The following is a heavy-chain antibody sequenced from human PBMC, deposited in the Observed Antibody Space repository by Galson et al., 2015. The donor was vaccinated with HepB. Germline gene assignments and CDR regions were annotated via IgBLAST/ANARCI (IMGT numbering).Heavy chain of an antibody. Sequence: SVKVSCKASGYTFTSYGISWVRQAPGQGLEWMGWISAYNGNTNYARKLQGRVTMTTDTSTSTAYMELRSLRSDDTAVYYCASAPLSDVASAIADWGQGTLVTVSS. CDR1: GYTFTSYG. CDR3: ASAPLSDVASAIAD. J-gene: IGHJ4*02. V-gene: IGHV1-18*04. CDR2: ISAYNGNT. D-gene: IGHD2-15*01.